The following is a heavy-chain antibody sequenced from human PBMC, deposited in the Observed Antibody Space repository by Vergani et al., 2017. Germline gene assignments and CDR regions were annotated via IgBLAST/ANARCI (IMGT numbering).Heavy chain of an antibody. CDR2: IIPIFGTA. CDR3: ARDRWGDYYGSGSDYRGADFDY. CDR1: GGTFSSYA. Sequence: QVQLVQSGAEVKKFGSSVKVSRKASGGTFSSYAISWVRQAPGQGLEWMGGIIPIFGTANYARKFQGRVTITADESTSTAYMELSSLRSEDTAVYYCARDRWGDYYGSGSDYRGADFDYWGQGTLVTVSS. V-gene: IGHV1-69*01. D-gene: IGHD3-10*01. J-gene: IGHJ4*02.